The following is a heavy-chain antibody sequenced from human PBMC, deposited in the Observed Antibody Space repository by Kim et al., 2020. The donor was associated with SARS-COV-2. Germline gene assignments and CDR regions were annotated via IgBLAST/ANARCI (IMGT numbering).Heavy chain of an antibody. Sequence: GGSLRLSCAASGFTFSRYWMSWVRQAPGKGLEWVANIKEDGSEKDYVDSVKGRFTISRDNAKNSLYLQMNSLRAEDTAVYYCARDVAAYSTPFDYWGQGTLVTVSS. V-gene: IGHV3-7*03. D-gene: IGHD6-13*01. J-gene: IGHJ4*02. CDR3: ARDVAAYSTPFDY. CDR2: IKEDGSEK. CDR1: GFTFSRYW.